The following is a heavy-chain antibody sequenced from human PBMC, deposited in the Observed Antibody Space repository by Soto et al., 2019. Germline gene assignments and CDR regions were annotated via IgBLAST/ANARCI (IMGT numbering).Heavy chain of an antibody. J-gene: IGHJ6*03. Sequence: ASVKVSCKASGYTFTSYGISWVRQAPGQGLEWMGWISAYNGNTNYAQKLQGRVTMTTDTSTSTAYMELKSLRSDDTAVYYCARETSYSSSSPRFDYYYMDVWGKGTTVTVSS. CDR3: ARETSYSSSSPRFDYYYMDV. CDR2: ISAYNGNT. V-gene: IGHV1-18*01. CDR1: GYTFTSYG. D-gene: IGHD6-6*01.